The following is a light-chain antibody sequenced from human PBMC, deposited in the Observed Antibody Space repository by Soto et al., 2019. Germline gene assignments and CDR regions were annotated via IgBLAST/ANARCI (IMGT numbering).Light chain of an antibody. Sequence: EVGLTQSPGTVSLSTGERATLSCRASQSVSSSYLAWYQQKPGQAPRLLIYGASSRATGIPDRSSGSGSGTDYTLTIDRLEPEDFAVYYCQQYGNSPQTFGQGTKVDIK. J-gene: IGKJ1*01. CDR1: QSVSSSY. CDR2: GAS. V-gene: IGKV3-20*01. CDR3: QQYGNSPQT.